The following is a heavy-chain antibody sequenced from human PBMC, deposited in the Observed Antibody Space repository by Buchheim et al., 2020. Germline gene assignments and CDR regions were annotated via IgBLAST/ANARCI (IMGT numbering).Heavy chain of an antibody. CDR3: ARGSRLGYYTNGVCSTYYYYGMDV. J-gene: IGHJ6*02. CDR2: INSDGSST. D-gene: IGHD2-8*01. V-gene: IGHV3-74*01. Sequence: EVQLVESGGGLVQPGGSLRLSCAASGFTFSSYWMHWVRQAPGKGLVWVSRINSDGSSTSYADSVKGRLTIYRDNDKNTLYLQMNSLRAEYTAVYYCARGSRLGYYTNGVCSTYYYYGMDVWGQGTT. CDR1: GFTFSSYW.